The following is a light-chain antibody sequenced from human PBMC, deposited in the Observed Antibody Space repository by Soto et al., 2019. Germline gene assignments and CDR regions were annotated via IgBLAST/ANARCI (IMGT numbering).Light chain of an antibody. J-gene: IGLJ2*01. CDR3: QVWDSGSVV. Sequence: SYDLTQPLSVSVALGQTAKITCEGDNIRSKNVHWYQQKAGQAPVVVINRDFNRPSGIPERISGSNSGNTATLTITSAQAGDEADYYCQVWDSGSVVFGGGTKVTVL. V-gene: IGLV3-9*01. CDR2: RDF. CDR1: NIRSKN.